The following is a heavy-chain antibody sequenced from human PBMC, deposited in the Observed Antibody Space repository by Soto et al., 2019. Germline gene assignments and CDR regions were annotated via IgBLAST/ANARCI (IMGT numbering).Heavy chain of an antibody. CDR3: ARDQGKRIAAAGTEFYYYHYGMDV. V-gene: IGHV1-2*04. CDR1: GYTFTGYY. D-gene: IGHD6-13*01. CDR2: INPNSGGT. J-gene: IGHJ6*02. Sequence: ASVKVSCKASGYTFTGYYMHWVRQAPGQGLEWMGWINPNSGGTNYAQKFQGWVTMTRDTSISAAYMELSRLRSDDTAVYYCARDQGKRIAAAGTEFYYYHYGMDVWGQGTTVTVSS.